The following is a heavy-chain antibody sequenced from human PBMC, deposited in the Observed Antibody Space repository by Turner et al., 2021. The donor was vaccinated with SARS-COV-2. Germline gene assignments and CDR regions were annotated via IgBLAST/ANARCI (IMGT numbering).Heavy chain of an antibody. CDR3: ARARWHYYDSSGYYPDAFDI. V-gene: IGHV3-21*01. Sequence: EVQLVESGGGLVKPGGSLRLSCAASGFPFNNYNLNWVRQAPGKGLEWVSSISSSSSFIYSADSVKGRFTISRDNAKNSLYLQMNSLRAEDTAVYYCARARWHYYDSSGYYPDAFDIWGQGTMVTVSS. CDR1: GFPFNNYN. CDR2: ISSSSSFI. D-gene: IGHD3-22*01. J-gene: IGHJ3*02.